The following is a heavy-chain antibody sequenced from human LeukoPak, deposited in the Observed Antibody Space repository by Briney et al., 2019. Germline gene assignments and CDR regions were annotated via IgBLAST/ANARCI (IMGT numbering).Heavy chain of an antibody. D-gene: IGHD3-16*01. Sequence: HTGGSLRLSCAASGFTFSSYVMHWVRQAPGKGLEWVAVIWYDGGSEYYADSVEGRLTISRDNSKNTLYLQMNSLRAEDTAVYYCASLGGLSNNWFDPWGQGTLVTVSS. CDR3: ASLGGLSNNWFDP. CDR1: GFTFSSYV. J-gene: IGHJ5*02. V-gene: IGHV3-33*01. CDR2: IWYDGGSE.